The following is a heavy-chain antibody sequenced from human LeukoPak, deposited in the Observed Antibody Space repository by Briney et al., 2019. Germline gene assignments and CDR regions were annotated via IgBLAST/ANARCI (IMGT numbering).Heavy chain of an antibody. CDR3: ARSSRYYDSSGHGFDY. D-gene: IGHD3-22*01. J-gene: IGHJ4*02. V-gene: IGHV4-61*01. CDR1: GGSVSSGSYY. Sequence: PSETLSLTCTVSGGSVSSGSYYWSWIRQPPGKGLEWIGYIYYSGSTNYNPSLKSRVTISVDTSKNQFSLKLSSVTAADTAVYYCARSSRYYDSSGHGFDYWGQGTLVTVSS. CDR2: IYYSGST.